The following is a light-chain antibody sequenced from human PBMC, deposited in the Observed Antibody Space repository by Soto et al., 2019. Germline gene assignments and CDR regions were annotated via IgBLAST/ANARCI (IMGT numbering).Light chain of an antibody. V-gene: IGLV2-14*01. CDR1: GSDY. CDR3: SSYTSSYTWV. CDR2: DVI. J-gene: IGLJ1*01. Sequence: QSALTQPASVSGSPGQSITISCTGTGSDYVSWYQQHPGKVPKLMIYDVINRPSRVSNRFSGSKSGNTASLTISGLQAEDEADYYCSSYTSSYTWVFGTGTKVTVL.